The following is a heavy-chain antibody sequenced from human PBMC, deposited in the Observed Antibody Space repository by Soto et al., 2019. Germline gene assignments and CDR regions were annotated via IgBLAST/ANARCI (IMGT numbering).Heavy chain of an antibody. J-gene: IGHJ5*02. V-gene: IGHV4-59*01. CDR1: GDSITNDY. D-gene: IGHD4-17*01. Sequence: SETLSLTCTVSGDSITNDYWGWMRQPPGKGLDWIGYIYYTGTTNYNPSLKSRVTISIDTSKTRFSLNLNSVTSADAAVYYCARGRPTEAKLIIHLSGQATLVTVSS. CDR2: IYYTGTT. CDR3: ARGRPTEAKLIIHL.